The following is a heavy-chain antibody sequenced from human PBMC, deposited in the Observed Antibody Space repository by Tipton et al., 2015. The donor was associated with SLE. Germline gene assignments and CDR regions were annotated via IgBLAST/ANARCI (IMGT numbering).Heavy chain of an antibody. CDR3: ARLTYYDSSGYYYYDY. Sequence: TLSLTCTVSGGSISSSSYYWGWIRQPPGKGLEWLGSVYPSGSAYYNLSLKSRVTISVDTSRKQLSLRLSSVTAADTAVYYCARLTYYDSSGYYYYDYWGQGTLVTVSS. V-gene: IGHV4-39*07. D-gene: IGHD3-22*01. CDR1: GGSISSSSYY. CDR2: VYPSGSA. J-gene: IGHJ4*02.